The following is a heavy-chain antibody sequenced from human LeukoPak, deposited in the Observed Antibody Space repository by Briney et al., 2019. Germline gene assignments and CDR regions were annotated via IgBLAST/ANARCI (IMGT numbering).Heavy chain of an antibody. CDR2: MNPNSGNT. D-gene: IGHD3-9*01. J-gene: IGHJ4*02. CDR1: GYTFTSYD. V-gene: IGHV1-8*01. CDR3: ARGARQDLRYFDWLGPDY. Sequence: GASVKVSCKASGYTFTSYDINWVRQATGQGLEWMGWMNPNSGNTGYAQKFQGRVTMTRNTSISTAHMELSSLRSEDTAVYYCARGARQDLRYFDWLGPDYWGQGTLVTVSS.